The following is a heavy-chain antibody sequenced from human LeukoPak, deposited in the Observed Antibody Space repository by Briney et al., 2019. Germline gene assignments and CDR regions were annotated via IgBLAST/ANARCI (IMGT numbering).Heavy chain of an antibody. CDR1: GFTFSSYA. Sequence: GGSLRLSCVASGFTFSSYAMSWVRQAPGKGLEWVSAISGSGGSTYYADSVKGRFTISRDNSKNTLYLQMNSLRAEDTAVYYCAKDMATISYYYYGMDVWGQGTTVTVSS. CDR3: AKDMATISYYYYGMDV. CDR2: ISGSGGST. J-gene: IGHJ6*02. D-gene: IGHD5-24*01. V-gene: IGHV3-23*01.